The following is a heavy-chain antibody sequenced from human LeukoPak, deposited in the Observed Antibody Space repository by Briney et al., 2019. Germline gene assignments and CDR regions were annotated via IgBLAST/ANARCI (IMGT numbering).Heavy chain of an antibody. J-gene: IGHJ5*02. Sequence: SETLSLSCAVYGGSFSGYYWSWIRQPPGKGLEWIGEINHSGSTNYNPSLKSRVTISVDTSKNQFSLKLSSVTAADTAVYYCARGMWFDPWGQGTLVTVSS. CDR2: INHSGST. CDR1: GGSFSGYY. V-gene: IGHV4-34*01. CDR3: ARGMWFDP.